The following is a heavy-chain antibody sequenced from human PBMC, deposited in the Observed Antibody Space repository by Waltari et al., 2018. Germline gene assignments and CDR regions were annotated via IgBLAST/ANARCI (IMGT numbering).Heavy chain of an antibody. CDR3: ARSPTGWGYFDH. CDR1: GGSVSRGSDY. J-gene: IGHJ4*02. V-gene: IGHV4-61*09. Sequence: QVQLQESGPGLVKPSQTLSLTCTVSGGSVSRGSDYGSWIRQPAGKGLEWVGHIYTSGSTNYNPSLKSRVTISRDTSKNQFYLELRSMTAADTAVYYCARSPTGWGYFDHWGQATLVTVSS. D-gene: IGHD6-19*01. CDR2: IYTSGST.